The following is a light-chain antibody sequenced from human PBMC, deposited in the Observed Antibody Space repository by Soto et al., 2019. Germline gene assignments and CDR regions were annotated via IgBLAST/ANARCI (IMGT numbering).Light chain of an antibody. Sequence: DIQMTQSPSTLSASVGDRVTITCRASQSISNWLAWYQQKPGKAPNLLIYKASSLESGVPSRFSGSGSGTEFTLTISSLQTDDFETYYCQQYNTYPLTFGGGTKV. CDR1: QSISNW. J-gene: IGKJ4*01. CDR3: QQYNTYPLT. CDR2: KAS. V-gene: IGKV1-5*03.